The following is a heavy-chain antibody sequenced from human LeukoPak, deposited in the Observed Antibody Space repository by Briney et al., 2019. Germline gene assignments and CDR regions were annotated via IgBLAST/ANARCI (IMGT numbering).Heavy chain of an antibody. Sequence: PGGSLRLSCAASGFTFSSYWMHWVRQAPGKGLVWVSRINSDGSSTSYADSVKGRFTISRDNAKNTLYLQMNSLRAEDTAVYYCASGVSIVVVPAANDFDYWGQGTLVTVSS. J-gene: IGHJ4*02. CDR3: ASGVSIVVVPAANDFDY. CDR2: INSDGSST. CDR1: GFTFSSYW. V-gene: IGHV3-74*01. D-gene: IGHD2-2*01.